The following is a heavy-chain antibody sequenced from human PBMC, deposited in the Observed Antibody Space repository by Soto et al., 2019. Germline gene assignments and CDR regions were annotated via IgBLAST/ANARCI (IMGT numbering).Heavy chain of an antibody. CDR2: ISYDGSNK. J-gene: IGHJ4*02. CDR3: AKDLLYTAAAEYYFDY. D-gene: IGHD6-25*01. CDR1: GFTFSSYG. V-gene: IGHV3-30*18. Sequence: GGSLRLSCAASGFTFSSYGMHWVRQAPGKGLEWVAVISYDGSNKYYADSVKGRFTISRDNSKNTLYLQMNSLRAEDTAVYYCAKDLLYTAAAEYYFDYWGQGTLVTVSS.